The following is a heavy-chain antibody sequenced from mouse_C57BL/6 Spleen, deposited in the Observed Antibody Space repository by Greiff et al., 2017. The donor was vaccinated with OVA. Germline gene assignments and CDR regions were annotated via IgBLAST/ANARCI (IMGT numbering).Heavy chain of an antibody. V-gene: IGHV1-81*01. D-gene: IGHD2-5*01. CDR1: GYTFTSYG. CDR2: IYPRSGNT. J-gene: IGHJ4*01. CDR3: ARSDAYYSNPY. Sequence: QVQLKESGAELARPGASVKLSCKASGYTFTSYGISWVKQRTGQGLEWIGEIYPRSGNTYYNEKFKGKATLTADKSSSTAYMELRSLTSEDSAVYFCARSDAYYSNPYWGQGTSVTVSS.